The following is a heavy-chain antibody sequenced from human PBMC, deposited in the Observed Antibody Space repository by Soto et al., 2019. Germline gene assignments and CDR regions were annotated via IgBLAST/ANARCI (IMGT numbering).Heavy chain of an antibody. CDR3: ARLRVRFVQLLNY. D-gene: IGHD3-10*01. CDR2: IDHSDYYT. J-gene: IGHJ4*02. CDR1: GYSFTSYW. Sequence: EVQLVQSGAEVKKPGESLRISCKGSGYSFTSYWISWVRQMPGKGLEWMGMIDHSDYYTNYSPSFHGHVTISADKSMSTAYLQWSSLKASDTAMYYCARLRVRFVQLLNYWGQGTLVTVSS. V-gene: IGHV5-10-1*01.